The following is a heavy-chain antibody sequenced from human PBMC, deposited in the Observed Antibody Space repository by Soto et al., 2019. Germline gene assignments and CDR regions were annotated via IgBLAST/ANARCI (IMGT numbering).Heavy chain of an antibody. Sequence: QVQLVQSGAEEKKPGASVKVSCKASGYTFTSYAMHWVRQAPGQRLEWMGWINAGNGNTKYSQKFQGRVTITRDTAASTAYKEPSRPRSEDPAGDYRAGGTPVWFDPWGQGTLVTVSS. J-gene: IGHJ5*02. V-gene: IGHV1-3*05. CDR2: INAGNGNT. CDR3: AGGTPVWFDP. CDR1: GYTFTSYA. D-gene: IGHD3-16*01.